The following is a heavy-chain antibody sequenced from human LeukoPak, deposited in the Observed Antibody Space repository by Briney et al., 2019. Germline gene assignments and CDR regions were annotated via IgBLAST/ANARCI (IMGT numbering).Heavy chain of an antibody. CDR3: ARSNTMTSNYYYGMDV. CDR1: GFTFRSHG. V-gene: IGHV3-33*01. Sequence: PGGSLRLSRAASGFTFRSHGMQWVRQAPGKGLEWVAVIWYDGSKTYYADSVKGRFTISRDNSKNTLDLQMSSLRAEDTAVYYCARSNTMTSNYYYGMDVWGLGTTVTVSS. J-gene: IGHJ6*02. D-gene: IGHD4-11*01. CDR2: IWYDGSKT.